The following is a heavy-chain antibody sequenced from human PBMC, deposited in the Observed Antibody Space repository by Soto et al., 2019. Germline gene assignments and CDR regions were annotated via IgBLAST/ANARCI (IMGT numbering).Heavy chain of an antibody. CDR3: AREGIVVVPAGWFDP. CDR1: GGSISSSSYY. CDR2: IYYSGST. J-gene: IGHJ5*02. Sequence: QLQLQESGPGLVKPSETLSLTCTVSGGSISSSSYYWGWIRQPPGKGLEWIGSIYYSGSTYYNPSLKSRVTISVDTSKNQFSLKLSSVTAADTAVYYCAREGIVVVPAGWFDPWGQGTLVTVSS. D-gene: IGHD2-2*01. V-gene: IGHV4-39*02.